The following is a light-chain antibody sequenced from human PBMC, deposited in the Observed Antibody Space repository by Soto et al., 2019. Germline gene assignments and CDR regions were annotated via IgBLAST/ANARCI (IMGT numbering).Light chain of an antibody. CDR2: GNN. J-gene: IGLJ3*02. CDR3: QSYDSSLSGGV. Sequence: QSVLTQPPSVSGAPGQTVTIYCTRSSSNIGAAYDVHWYQHLPGTAPKLLIYGNNNRPSGVPDRFSGSKSGTSASLAITGLQAEDEADYYCQSYDSSLSGGVFGGGTKLTVL. CDR1: SSNIGAAYD. V-gene: IGLV1-40*01.